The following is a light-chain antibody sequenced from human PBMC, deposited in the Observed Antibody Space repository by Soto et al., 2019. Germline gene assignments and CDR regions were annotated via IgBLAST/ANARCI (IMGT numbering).Light chain of an antibody. CDR3: KQYNNWPRT. V-gene: IGKV3-15*01. Sequence: EIVMTQSPATLSVSPGERATLSCRASQSVSSDLAWYHQKPGQAPRLLIYGASTRATGIPARFSGSGSGTEFTLTLNSLQSEDFAVYYCKQYNNWPRTFGQGTKVEIK. J-gene: IGKJ1*01. CDR1: QSVSSD. CDR2: GAS.